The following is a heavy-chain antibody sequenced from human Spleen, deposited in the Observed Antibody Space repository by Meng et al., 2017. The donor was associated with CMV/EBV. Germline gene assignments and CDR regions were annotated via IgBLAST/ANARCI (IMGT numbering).Heavy chain of an antibody. D-gene: IGHD3/OR15-3a*01. J-gene: IGHJ4*02. V-gene: IGHV4-39*07. CDR2: IYYSGST. CDR3: ARVLDYILDY. CDR1: GASISSSSYS. Sequence: QLTLQEVGPGLVNPSETPSRTCTVSGASISSSSYSWGWIRQPPGKGLQWIGTIYYSGSTYYNPSLKSRVTISVDTSKNQFSLKLTSVTAADTAVYYCARVLDYILDYWGQGTLVTVSS.